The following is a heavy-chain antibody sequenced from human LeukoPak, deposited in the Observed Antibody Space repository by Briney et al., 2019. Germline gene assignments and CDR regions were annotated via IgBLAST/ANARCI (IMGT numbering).Heavy chain of an antibody. CDR1: GFTFSSYW. CDR2: INSDGSST. J-gene: IGHJ6*03. D-gene: IGHD3-9*01. CDR3: VGILTGPDYYYMDV. V-gene: IGHV3-74*01. Sequence: GGSLRLSCAASGFTFSSYWMHWVRQAPGKGLVWVSRINSDGSSTSYADSVKGRFTISRDNAKNTLYLQMNSLRAEDTAVYYCVGILTGPDYYYMDVWGKGTTVTVSS.